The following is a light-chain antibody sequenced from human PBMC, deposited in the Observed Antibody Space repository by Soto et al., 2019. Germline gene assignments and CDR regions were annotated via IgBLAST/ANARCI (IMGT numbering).Light chain of an antibody. Sequence: DIQMTQSPSSLSASVGDRVTITCRASQGISNYLAWYQQKPGKVPKLLIYAASPLQSGVPSRFSGSGSGTDFPLTISSLQPEDFATYYCQKYTGAPRPFGQGTKVEIK. CDR1: QGISNY. J-gene: IGKJ1*01. V-gene: IGKV1-27*01. CDR2: AAS. CDR3: QKYTGAPRP.